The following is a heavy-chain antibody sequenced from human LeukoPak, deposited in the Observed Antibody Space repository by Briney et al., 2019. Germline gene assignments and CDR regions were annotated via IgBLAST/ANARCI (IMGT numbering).Heavy chain of an antibody. D-gene: IGHD3-10*01. CDR1: GGSFTNYY. V-gene: IGHV4-34*01. CDR2: INHSGGT. Sequence: PSETLSLTCALYGGSFTNYYWNWIRQPPGKGLEWIGEINHSGGTNYNPSLKSRVTISVDTSKNHFSLNLSSVTAADTAVYYCARHISIGTNGFDIWGQGTMVTVSS. J-gene: IGHJ3*02. CDR3: ARHISIGTNGFDI.